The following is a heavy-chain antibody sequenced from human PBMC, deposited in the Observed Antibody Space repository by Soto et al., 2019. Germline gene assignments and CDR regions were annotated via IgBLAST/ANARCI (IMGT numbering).Heavy chain of an antibody. CDR1: GGSFSGYY. CDR2: INHSGST. J-gene: IGHJ5*02. D-gene: IGHD3-16*01. V-gene: IGHV4-34*01. CDR3: ARSWGQTLRRFDP. Sequence: QVQLQQWGAGLLKPSETLSLTCAVYGGSFSGYYWSWIRQPPGKGLEWIGEINHSGSTNYNPSLKSRVTISVDTSKNQFSLKLSSVTAADTAVYYCARSWGQTLRRFDPWGQGTLVTVSS.